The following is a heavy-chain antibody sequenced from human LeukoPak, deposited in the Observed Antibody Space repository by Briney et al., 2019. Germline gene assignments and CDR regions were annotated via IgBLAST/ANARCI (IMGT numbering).Heavy chain of an antibody. CDR3: ARDDNGDNWFDP. Sequence: ASVKVSCKASGYTFTNFYMHWVRHAPGQGLEWMGVINPSGGSTSYAQKFQGRVTMTRDTYTSTVYMELSSLRSEDTAVYYCARDDNGDNWFDPWGQGTLVTVSS. CDR1: GYTFTNFY. D-gene: IGHD4-17*01. J-gene: IGHJ5*02. V-gene: IGHV1-46*01. CDR2: INPSGGST.